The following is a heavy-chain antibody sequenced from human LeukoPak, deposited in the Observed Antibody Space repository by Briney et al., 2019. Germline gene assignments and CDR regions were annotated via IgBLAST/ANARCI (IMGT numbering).Heavy chain of an antibody. CDR3: ASLYDSSGYLDY. CDR2: IYYSGST. CDR1: GGSISSYY. V-gene: IGHV4-39*07. Sequence: SETLSLTCTVSGGSISSYYWSWIRQPPGKGLEWIGSIYYSGSTYYNPSLKSRVTISVDTSKNQFSLKLSSVTAADTAVYYCASLYDSSGYLDYWGQGTLVTVSS. D-gene: IGHD3-22*01. J-gene: IGHJ4*02.